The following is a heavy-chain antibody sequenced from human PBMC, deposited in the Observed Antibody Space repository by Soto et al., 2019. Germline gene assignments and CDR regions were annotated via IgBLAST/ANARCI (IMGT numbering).Heavy chain of an antibody. CDR3: TRDASRDSSARGWFDP. V-gene: IGHV3-21*02. CDR2: ISSNSAYI. D-gene: IGHD6-13*01. J-gene: IGHJ5*02. Sequence: EVQLVESGGGLVKPGVSLRLSCAASGFTFRSFTMNWVRQAPGKGLEWVSTISSNSAYIYYTDALRGRFTISRDNAKNSLHLQMNSLSAEDTAVYYCTRDASRDSSARGWFDPWGPGTLVTVSS. CDR1: GFTFRSFT.